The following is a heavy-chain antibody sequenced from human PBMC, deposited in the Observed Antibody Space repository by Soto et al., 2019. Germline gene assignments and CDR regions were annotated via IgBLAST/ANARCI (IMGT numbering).Heavy chain of an antibody. CDR3: AKSTHWGYDSSGSDY. V-gene: IGHV3-30-3*02. J-gene: IGHJ4*02. CDR1: GFTFSSYA. D-gene: IGHD3-22*01. Sequence: PGGSLRLSCAASGFTFSSYAMHWVRQAPGKGLEWVAVISYDGSNKYYADSVKGRFTVSRDTSNLFLQMNSLRVEDTAVYYCAKSTHWGYDSSGSDYWGQGTLVTVSS. CDR2: ISYDGSNK.